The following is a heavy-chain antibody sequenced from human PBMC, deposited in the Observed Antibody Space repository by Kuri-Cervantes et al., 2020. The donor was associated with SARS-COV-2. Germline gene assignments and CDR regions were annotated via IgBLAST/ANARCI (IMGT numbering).Heavy chain of an antibody. V-gene: IGHV3-20*04. CDR1: GFTFDDYG. CDR2: INWNGGST. D-gene: IGHD1-26*01. Sequence: GGSLRLSCAASGFTFDDYGMSWVRQAPGKGLEWVSGINWNGGSTGYADSVKGRFTISRDNAKNSLYLQMNSLRAEDTALYYCAKSGEDRYYYYYYMDVWGKGTTVTVSS. J-gene: IGHJ6*03. CDR3: AKSGEDRYYYYYYMDV.